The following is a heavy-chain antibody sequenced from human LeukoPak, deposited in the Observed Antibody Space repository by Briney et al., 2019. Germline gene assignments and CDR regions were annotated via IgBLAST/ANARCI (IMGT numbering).Heavy chain of an antibody. J-gene: IGHJ6*03. CDR1: GYTFTGYD. CDR2: MNPNSGTT. Sequence: ASVKVSCKASGYTFTGYDINWVRQATGQGLEWMGWMNPNSGTTGYAQKLQGRVTITRNTSISTAYMELSSLRSEDTAVYYCARNRRGVMGIPRRYYYYYMDVWGKGTTVTVSS. V-gene: IGHV1-8*01. CDR3: ARNRRGVMGIPRRYYYYYMDV. D-gene: IGHD3-10*01.